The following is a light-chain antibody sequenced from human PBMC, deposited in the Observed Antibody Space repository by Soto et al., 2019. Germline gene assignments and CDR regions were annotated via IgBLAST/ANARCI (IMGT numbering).Light chain of an antibody. CDR3: QQGSNWPQI. J-gene: IGKJ2*01. Sequence: IVLTQSPATLSLSPGERATLSCRASQSVSSYLAWYQQKPGQAPRLLIYDASKRATGIPARFSGSGSGKDFPLTFGSQEPKDFAVYYGQQGSNWPQILGQGTK. CDR2: DAS. CDR1: QSVSSY. V-gene: IGKV3-11*01.